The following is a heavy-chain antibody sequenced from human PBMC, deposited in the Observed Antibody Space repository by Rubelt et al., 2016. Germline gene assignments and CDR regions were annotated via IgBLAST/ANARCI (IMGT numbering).Heavy chain of an antibody. CDR2: IYHSGST. D-gene: IGHD3-22*01. J-gene: IGHJ4*02. V-gene: IGHV4-39*01. CDR3: ARREDYYDSSGDSY. Sequence: QLQLQESGPGLVKPSQTLSLTCTVSGGSISSSTYYWSWIRQHPGKGLEWIGSIYHSGSTYYNPSLKSRVTISVDTSKNQFSLKLSSVTAADTAVYYCARREDYYDSSGDSYWGQGTLVTVSS. CDR1: GGSISSSTYY.